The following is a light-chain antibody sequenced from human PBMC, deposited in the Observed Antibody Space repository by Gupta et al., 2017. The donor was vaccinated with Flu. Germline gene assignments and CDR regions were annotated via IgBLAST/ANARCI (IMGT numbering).Light chain of an antibody. Sequence: DIVMTQPPLSLPVTPGQTASIACRSSQSLLHSNGYNYWGWYLQKPEPSPQLLIYVGSNRAYGVPDRFSGSGWGTDFTLKISRAEAEDVVVYYSRQERQTPYHFGQGTKLEIK. J-gene: IGKJ2*01. CDR3: RQERQTPYH. V-gene: IGKV2-28*01. CDR1: QSLLHSNGYNY. CDR2: VGS.